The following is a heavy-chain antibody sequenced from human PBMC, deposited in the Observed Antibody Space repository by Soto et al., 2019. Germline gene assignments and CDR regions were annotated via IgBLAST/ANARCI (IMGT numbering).Heavy chain of an antibody. Sequence: HVQLQESGPGLVQPSETLSLICTVSGDSISSYYWSWIRQPPGKGLEWIGFIYYTGSTNYNPSLKSRVTISVDTSKNQLSLKLSSVTAADTAVYYCARRAGAVPGRIDFWGQGTLVTVSS. CDR2: IYYTGST. V-gene: IGHV4-59*08. J-gene: IGHJ4*02. CDR3: ARRAGAVPGRIDF. CDR1: GDSISSYY. D-gene: IGHD6-19*01.